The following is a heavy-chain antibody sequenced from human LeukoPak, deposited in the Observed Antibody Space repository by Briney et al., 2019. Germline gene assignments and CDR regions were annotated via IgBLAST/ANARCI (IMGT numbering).Heavy chain of an antibody. Sequence: GGSLRLSCAASGFTFNNYDMNWVRQAPGKGLEWVSYISSSGSSIYYADSVRGRFTISRDNAKNSLYLQVNSLRAEDTAVYYCARDVLQRHWGQGTLVTVCS. J-gene: IGHJ4*02. CDR2: ISSSGSSI. V-gene: IGHV3-48*03. CDR1: GFTFNNYD. CDR3: ARDVLQRH. D-gene: IGHD2/OR15-2a*01.